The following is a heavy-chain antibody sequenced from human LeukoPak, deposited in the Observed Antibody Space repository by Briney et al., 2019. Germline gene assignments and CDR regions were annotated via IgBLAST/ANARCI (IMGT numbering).Heavy chain of an antibody. CDR1: GFTFSSYG. J-gene: IGHJ4*02. CDR2: IWYDGSNK. CDR3: ARVLRYFDWLPPSFDY. Sequence: GGSLRLSSEASGFTFSSYGMHWVRQAPGKGLEWVAVIWYDGSNKYYADSVKGRFTISRDNSKNTLYLQMNSLRAEDTAVYYCARVLRYFDWLPPSFDYWGQGTLVTVSS. V-gene: IGHV3-33*01. D-gene: IGHD3-9*01.